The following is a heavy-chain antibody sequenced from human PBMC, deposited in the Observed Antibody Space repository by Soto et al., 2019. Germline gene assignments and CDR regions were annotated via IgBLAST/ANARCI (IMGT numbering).Heavy chain of an antibody. J-gene: IGHJ4*02. D-gene: IGHD3-9*01. CDR1: GFTFGDYA. Sequence: PGGSLRLSCTASGFTFGDYAMSWVRQAPGKGLEWVGFIRSKAYGGTTEYAASVKGRFTISRDDSKSIAYLQMNSLKTEDTAVYYCTRDLSVLRYFDWPPNNDYWGQGNLVTVSS. V-gene: IGHV3-49*04. CDR3: TRDLSVLRYFDWPPNNDY. CDR2: IRSKAYGGTT.